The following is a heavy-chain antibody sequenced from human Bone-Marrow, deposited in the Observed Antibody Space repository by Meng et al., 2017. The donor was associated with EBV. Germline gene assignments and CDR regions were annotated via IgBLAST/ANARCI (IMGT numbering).Heavy chain of an antibody. Sequence: QVQLQESGLGLVKPSQTLAFTCAVPGGSISSGGYSWSWIRQPPGKGLEWIGYIYHSGSTYYNPSLKSRVTISVDRSKNQFSLKLISVTAADAAVYYCAGTYSSGWDYYFHYWGQGTLVTVSS. CDR1: GGSISSGGYS. CDR3: AGTYSSGWDYYFHY. J-gene: IGHJ4*02. CDR2: IYHSGST. V-gene: IGHV4-30-2*02. D-gene: IGHD6-19*01.